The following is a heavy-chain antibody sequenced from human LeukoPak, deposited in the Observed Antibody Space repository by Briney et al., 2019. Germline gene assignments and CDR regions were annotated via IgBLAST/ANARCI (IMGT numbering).Heavy chain of an antibody. J-gene: IGHJ4*02. Sequence: GGSLRLSCAASGFTFSSYWMHWVRQAPGKGLAWVSRINSDGSSTIYADSAKGRCTISRDNAKNTLYLQMNSLRAEDTAVYYCASSVLWFGLFDYWGQGTLVTVSS. CDR1: GFTFSSYW. CDR3: ASSVLWFGLFDY. D-gene: IGHD3-10*01. V-gene: IGHV3-74*01. CDR2: INSDGSST.